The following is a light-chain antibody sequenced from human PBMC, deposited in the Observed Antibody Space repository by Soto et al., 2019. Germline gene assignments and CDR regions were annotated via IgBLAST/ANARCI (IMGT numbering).Light chain of an antibody. V-gene: IGKV1-5*03. J-gene: IGKJ4*01. CDR2: KAS. CDR3: LQYNLYPLT. Sequence: DIQMTQSPSTLSASVGDRVTLTCRASQSINSWLAWYQQRPGKGPKLLIHKASILEGGVPSRFSGSASGTEFTLTISSLQPDDFATYYCLQYNLYPLTFGGGTKEEIK. CDR1: QSINSW.